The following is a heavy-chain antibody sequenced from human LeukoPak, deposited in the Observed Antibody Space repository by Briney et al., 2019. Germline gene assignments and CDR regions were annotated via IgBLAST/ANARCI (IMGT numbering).Heavy chain of an antibody. Sequence: SETLSLTCTVSGGSISSSSYYWGWIRQPPGKGLEWIGSIYYSGSTYYNPSLKSRVTISVDTSKNQFSLKLSSVTAADTAVYYCARVGRVAGSNFDYWGQGTLVTVSS. J-gene: IGHJ4*02. CDR2: IYYSGST. CDR1: GGSISSSSYY. D-gene: IGHD6-19*01. V-gene: IGHV4-39*07. CDR3: ARVGRVAGSNFDY.